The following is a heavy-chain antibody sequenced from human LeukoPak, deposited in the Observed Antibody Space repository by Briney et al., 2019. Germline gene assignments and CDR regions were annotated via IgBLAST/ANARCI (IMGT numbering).Heavy chain of an antibody. J-gene: IGHJ4*02. CDR2: ISSSSSYI. CDR1: GFTFSSYS. D-gene: IGHD2-21*02. V-gene: IGHV3-21*01. Sequence: GESLRLSCAASGFTFSSYSMNWVRQAPGKGLEWVSSISSSSSYIYYADSVKGRFTISRDNAKNSLYLQMNSLRAEDTAVYYCARAYCGGDCYLFDYWGQGTLVTVSS. CDR3: ARAYCGGDCYLFDY.